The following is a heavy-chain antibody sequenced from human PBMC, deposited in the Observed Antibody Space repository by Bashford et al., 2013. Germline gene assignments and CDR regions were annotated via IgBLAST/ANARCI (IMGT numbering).Heavy chain of an antibody. D-gene: IGHD2-15*01. CDR1: GYSFTSYW. V-gene: IGHV5-10-1*01. CDR2: IDPSDSYS. CDR3: ARHKPYCVGGSCHGGAFDF. J-gene: IGHJ4*02. Sequence: GESLKISCQGSGYSFTSYWIGWVRQAPGIGLEWIGMIDPSDSYSNYSPSFQGHVTISADKSIGTAYLQWSSLKASDTAMYYCARHKPYCVGGSCHGGAFDFWGQGALVTVSS.